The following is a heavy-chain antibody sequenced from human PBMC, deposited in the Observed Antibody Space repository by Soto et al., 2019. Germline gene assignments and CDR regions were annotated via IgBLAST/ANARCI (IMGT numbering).Heavy chain of an antibody. J-gene: IGHJ6*02. CDR1: GYTFTSYG. CDR2: ISGYNGNT. V-gene: IGHV1-18*04. Sequence: QVQLVQSGAEVKKPGASVKVSCKASGYTFTSYGVSWVRQAPGQGLEWMGWISGYNGNTNYAQKLQGRVTMTTDTSTSTAYLGLKSLRSDDTAVYYCARAGKKYYGSGSPYYYGMEVWGQGITVTVSS. CDR3: ARAGKKYYGSGSPYYYGMEV. D-gene: IGHD3-10*01.